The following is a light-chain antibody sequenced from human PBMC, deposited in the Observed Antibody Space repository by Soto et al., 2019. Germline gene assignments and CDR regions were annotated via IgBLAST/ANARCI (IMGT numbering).Light chain of an antibody. Sequence: EFVLTQSPGTLSLSPGERATLSCRASQTVRNNYLAWYQQKPGQAPRLLIYDASSRATGIPDRFSGGGSGTEFTLTINSLRPEDFASYYCQQSYSSSPITFGPGTRLEI. J-gene: IGKJ5*01. CDR1: QTVRNNY. V-gene: IGKV3D-20*02. CDR3: QQSYSSSPIT. CDR2: DAS.